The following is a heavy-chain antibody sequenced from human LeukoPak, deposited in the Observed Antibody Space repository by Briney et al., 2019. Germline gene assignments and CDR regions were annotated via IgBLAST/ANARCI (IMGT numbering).Heavy chain of an antibody. CDR3: ATYSREYSSSKGAFDI. D-gene: IGHD6-13*01. V-gene: IGHV4-34*08. J-gene: IGHJ3*02. Sequence: GSLRLSCAASGFTFSSYAMSWIRQPPGKGLEWIGEINHSGSTNYNPSLKSRVTISVDTSKNQFSLKLSSVTAADTAVYYCATYSREYSSSKGAFDIWGQGTMVTVSS. CDR2: INHSGST. CDR1: GFTFSSYA.